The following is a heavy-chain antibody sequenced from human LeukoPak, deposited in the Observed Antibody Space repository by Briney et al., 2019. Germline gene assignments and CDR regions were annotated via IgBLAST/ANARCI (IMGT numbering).Heavy chain of an antibody. V-gene: IGHV3-23*01. J-gene: IGHJ4*02. D-gene: IGHD2-21*01. CDR3: ASSIVVVPRFDY. Sequence: GGSLRLSCAGSGFVFSDYTMTWVRQAPGKGLEWVSAIGGRGGSTYYADSVKGRFTISRDNAKNSLYLQMNSLRAEDTAVYYCASSIVVVPRFDYWGQGTLVTVSS. CDR2: IGGRGGST. CDR1: GFVFSDYT.